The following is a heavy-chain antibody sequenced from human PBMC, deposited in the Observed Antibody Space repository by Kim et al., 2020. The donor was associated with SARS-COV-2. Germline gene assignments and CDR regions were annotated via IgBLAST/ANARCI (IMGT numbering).Heavy chain of an antibody. D-gene: IGHD6-19*01. J-gene: IGHJ6*02. CDR1: GFTFTSSA. V-gene: IGHV1-58*02. CDR3: AAPGGGGYRYYYGMDV. Sequence: SVKVSCKASGFTFTSSAMQWVRQARGQRLEWIGWIVVGSGNTNYAQKFQERVTITRDMSTSTAYMELRSLRSEDTAVYYCAAPGGGGYRYYYGMDVWGQGTTVTVSS. CDR2: IVVGSGNT.